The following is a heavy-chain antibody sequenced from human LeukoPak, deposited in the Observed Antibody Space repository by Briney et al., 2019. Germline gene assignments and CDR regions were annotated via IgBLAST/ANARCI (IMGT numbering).Heavy chain of an antibody. J-gene: IGHJ4*02. D-gene: IGHD3-22*01. CDR3: AKRGVVIRVILVGFHKEAYYFDS. V-gene: IGHV3-23*01. CDR1: GITLSNYG. CDR2: ISDSGGST. Sequence: PGGSLRLSCAVSGITLSNYGMSWVRQAPGKGLEWVAGISDSGGSTNYADSVKGRFTISRDNPKNTLYLQMNSLRGEDTAVSFCAKRGVVIRVILVGFHKEAYYFDSWGQGALVTVSS.